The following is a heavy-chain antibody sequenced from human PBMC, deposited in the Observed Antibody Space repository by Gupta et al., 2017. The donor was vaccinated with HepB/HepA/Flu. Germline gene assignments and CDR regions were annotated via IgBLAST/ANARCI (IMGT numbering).Heavy chain of an antibody. CDR2: IWDDASNK. D-gene: IGHD3-16*01. CDR1: GFVFKTYG. Sequence: QVQLVESGGGVVQAGRSLRLSCAASGFVFKTYGLYWVRQAPGKGLEWVTFIWDDASNKYYADSVKGRFTISRDNSKNTLFPQMNSLRVEDTAIYYCARVDSFGSFDVWGQGTVVAVSS. J-gene: IGHJ3*01. V-gene: IGHV3-33*01. CDR3: ARVDSFGSFDV.